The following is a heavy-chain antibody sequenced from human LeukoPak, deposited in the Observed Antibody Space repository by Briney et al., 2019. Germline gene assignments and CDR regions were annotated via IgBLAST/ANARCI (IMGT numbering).Heavy chain of an antibody. CDR1: GGSFSGYY. Sequence: SETLSLTCAVYGGSFSGYYWSWIRQPPGKGLECIGETNHSGSTNYNPSLKSRVTISVDTSKNQFSLKLSSVTAADTAVYYCARVGVWSGYTLYYYYYMDVWGKGTTVTVSS. CDR2: TNHSGST. J-gene: IGHJ6*03. CDR3: ARVGVWSGYTLYYYYYMDV. V-gene: IGHV4-34*01. D-gene: IGHD3-3*01.